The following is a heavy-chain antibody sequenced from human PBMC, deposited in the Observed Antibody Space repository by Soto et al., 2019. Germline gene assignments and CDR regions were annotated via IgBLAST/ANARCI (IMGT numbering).Heavy chain of an antibody. CDR2: INHSGST. V-gene: IGHV4-34*01. D-gene: IGHD3-10*01. J-gene: IGHJ6*02. CDR1: GVSFSGYY. CDR3: ARGRGDGYNRYYYYYYGMDV. Sequence: ASETLSLTCAAYGVSFSGYYLSWIRQPPGKGLEWVGEINHSGSTNYNPSLKSRVTIPVDTSKNKFYLKLSSVTAADTAVYYCARGRGDGYNRYYYYYYGMDVWGQGTSVTVSS.